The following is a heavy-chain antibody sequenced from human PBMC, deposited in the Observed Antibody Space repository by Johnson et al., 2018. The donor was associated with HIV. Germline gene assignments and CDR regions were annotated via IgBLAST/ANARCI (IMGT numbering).Heavy chain of an antibody. CDR1: GFAFDDYG. Sequence: VQLVESGGGVVRPGGSLRLSCAASGFAFDDYGMSWVRQAPGKGLGWASGISGSGGSTYYADSVKGRFSISRDNSKNTLYLQMNSLRAEDTAVYYCAKDLFSAAAGTRNAFDIWGQGTMVTVSS. V-gene: IGHV3-23*04. CDR2: ISGSGGST. CDR3: AKDLFSAAAGTRNAFDI. D-gene: IGHD6-13*01. J-gene: IGHJ3*02.